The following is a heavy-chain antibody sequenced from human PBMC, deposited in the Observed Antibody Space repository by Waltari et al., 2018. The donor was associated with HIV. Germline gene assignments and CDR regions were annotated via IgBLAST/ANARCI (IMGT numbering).Heavy chain of an antibody. Sequence: EVQLMESGGGLVQSGGSLRLSCAASGFTFYNYWMVWVRQTPVSELGWVANIKAVGSGKYYLGFVQVRFAISRDNAKNSMVLQMNSLTAEDTAVYYCARIGTFPHNYAINFWGQGTTVTVSS. V-gene: IGHV3-7*01. D-gene: IGHD1-26*01. CDR1: GFTFYNYW. CDR2: IKAVGSGK. J-gene: IGHJ6*02. CDR3: ARIGTFPHNYAINF.